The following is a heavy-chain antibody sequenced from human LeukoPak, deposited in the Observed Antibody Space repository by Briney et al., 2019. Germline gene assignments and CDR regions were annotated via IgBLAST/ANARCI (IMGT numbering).Heavy chain of an antibody. D-gene: IGHD2-15*01. CDR2: IFYTGSI. CDR1: GGSISSSYYY. J-gene: IGHJ4*02. V-gene: IGHV4-39*01. Sequence: SETLSLTCTVSGGSISSSYYYWGWIRQAPGKGLEWIGSIFYTGSIYHNPSLRSRVTISMDTSKNQFSLNLGSVTAADAAVYYCARPPAYLGSCRGGRCYYFDYWGQGTLVTVSS. CDR3: ARPPAYLGSCRGGRCYYFDY.